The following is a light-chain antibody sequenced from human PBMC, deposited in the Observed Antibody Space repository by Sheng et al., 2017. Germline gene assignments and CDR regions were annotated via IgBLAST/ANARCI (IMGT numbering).Light chain of an antibody. CDR2: WNS. V-gene: IGLV1-47*01. CDR3: ASWEDSLSSPV. CDR1: SSNIAIHY. Sequence: QSLLTQPPSASGTPGQRVTISCSGGSSNIAIHYVYWYQQFPGTAPKLLIYWNSQRPSGVPDRFSASKSGTSASLAISGLRSEDEADYYCASWEDSLSSPVFGGGTKLTVL. J-gene: IGLJ3*02.